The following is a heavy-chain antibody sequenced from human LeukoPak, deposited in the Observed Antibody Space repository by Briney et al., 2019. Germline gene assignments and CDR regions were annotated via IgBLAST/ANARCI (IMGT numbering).Heavy chain of an antibody. CDR1: GYTFTSYD. CDR2: MNPNSGNT. CDR3: ARTAYSGYDTEFDY. Sequence: ASVKVSCKASGYTFTSYDINWVRQATGQGLGWMGWMNPNSGNTGYAQKFQGRVTMTRITSISTAYMELSSLRSEDTAVYYCARTAYSGYDTEFDYWGQGILVTVSS. D-gene: IGHD5-12*01. V-gene: IGHV1-8*01. J-gene: IGHJ4*02.